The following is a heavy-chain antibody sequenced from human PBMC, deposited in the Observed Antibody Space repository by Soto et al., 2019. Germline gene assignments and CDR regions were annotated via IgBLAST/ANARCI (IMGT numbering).Heavy chain of an antibody. V-gene: IGHV3-7*03. D-gene: IGHD3-3*01. CDR3: ARGRNYYDFWSRPRATFDY. Sequence: PGGSLRLSCAASGFTFSSYWMSWVRQAPGKGLEWVANIKQDGSEKYYVDSVKGRFTISRDNAKNSLYLQMNSLRAEDTAVYYFARGRNYYDFWSRPRATFDYWGQGTLVTVSS. CDR2: IKQDGSEK. CDR1: GFTFSSYW. J-gene: IGHJ4*02.